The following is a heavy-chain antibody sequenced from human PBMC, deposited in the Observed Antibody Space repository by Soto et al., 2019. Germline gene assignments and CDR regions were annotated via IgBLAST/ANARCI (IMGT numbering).Heavy chain of an antibody. CDR2: ISAYNGNT. CDR1: GYTFTSYG. J-gene: IGHJ6*02. D-gene: IGHD6-19*01. Sequence: ASVKVSCKASGYTFTSYGISWVRQAPGQGLEWMGWISAYNGNTNYAQKLQGRVTMTTDTSTSIAYMELRSLRSDDTAVYYCASGSEVXPIAVAGNDYYYYGMDVWGQGTTVTVSS. V-gene: IGHV1-18*01. CDR3: ASGSEVXPIAVAGNDYYYYGMDV.